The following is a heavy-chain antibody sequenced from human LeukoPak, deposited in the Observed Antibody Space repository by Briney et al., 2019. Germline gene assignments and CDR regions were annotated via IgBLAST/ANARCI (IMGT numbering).Heavy chain of an antibody. CDR3: ARDGYRLSGYFYYMDV. V-gene: IGHV1-18*01. CDR1: GYTFASFG. CDR2: INTHNGDT. Sequence: ASVKISCKASGYTFASFGITWVRQAPGQGLEWMGWINTHNGDTNYAQKLQGRVTMTTDTSTSTAYMELRSLRSDDTAVYYCARDGYRLSGYFYYMDVWGKGTTVTVSS. J-gene: IGHJ6*03. D-gene: IGHD2-2*03.